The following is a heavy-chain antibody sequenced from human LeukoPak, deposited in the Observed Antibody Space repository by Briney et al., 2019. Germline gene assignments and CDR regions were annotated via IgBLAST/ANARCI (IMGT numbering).Heavy chain of an antibody. CDR1: GGTFRSYA. D-gene: IGHD3-10*01. CDR2: IIPFFGTA. J-gene: IGHJ4*02. CDR3: ARDGYYGSGSYGFNY. V-gene: IGHV1-69*05. Sequence: SVKVSCKASGGTFRSYAVSWVRQAPGQELEWMGRIIPFFGTANYAQKFHGRLTITTDESASTAYMELSSLTSEDTAVYYCARDGYYGSGSYGFNYWGQGTLVTVSS.